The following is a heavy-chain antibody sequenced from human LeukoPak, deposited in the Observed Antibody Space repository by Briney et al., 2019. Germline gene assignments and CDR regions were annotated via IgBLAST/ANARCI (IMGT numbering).Heavy chain of an antibody. CDR2: IYSDGST. Sequence: GGSLRLSCAASGSIPFNSYSMSWVRQDPKGLEWVSVIYSDGSTYYADSVKGRFTISRDNSKNTLYLQMNSLRAEDTAVYYCARCRVGPTYDAFDLWGQGTMVTVSS. D-gene: IGHD1-26*01. J-gene: IGHJ3*01. CDR3: ARCRVGPTYDAFDL. CDR1: GSIPFNSYS. V-gene: IGHV3-66*01.